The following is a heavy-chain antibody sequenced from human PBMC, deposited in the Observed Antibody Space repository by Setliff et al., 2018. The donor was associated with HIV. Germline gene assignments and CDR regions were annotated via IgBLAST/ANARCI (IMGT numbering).Heavy chain of an antibody. CDR2: INVGKGNT. CDR1: GYTFTSYA. J-gene: IGHJ4*01. V-gene: IGHV1-3*01. Sequence: ASVKVSCKASGYTFTSYAIHWVRQAPGQSLEWMGWINVGKGNTKYSQDLQGRITITRDTSANTAYMELSRLRSDDTAVYFCARGALPAVFDFDHWGHGTLVTVSS. D-gene: IGHD2-2*01. CDR3: ARGALPAVFDFDH.